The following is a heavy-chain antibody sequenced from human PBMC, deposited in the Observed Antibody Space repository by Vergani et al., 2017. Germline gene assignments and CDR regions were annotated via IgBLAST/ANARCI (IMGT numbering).Heavy chain of an antibody. Sequence: QLQLQESGPGLVKPSETLSLTCTVSGGSISSSSYYWGWIRQPPGKGLEWIGSIYYSGSTYYNPSLKSRVTISVDKSKNQFSLKLSSVTAADTAVYYCARRPELLDYYYYMDVWGKGTTVTVSS. J-gene: IGHJ6*03. CDR1: GGSISSSSYY. CDR2: IYYSGST. D-gene: IGHD1-7*01. CDR3: ARRPELLDYYYYMDV. V-gene: IGHV4-39*07.